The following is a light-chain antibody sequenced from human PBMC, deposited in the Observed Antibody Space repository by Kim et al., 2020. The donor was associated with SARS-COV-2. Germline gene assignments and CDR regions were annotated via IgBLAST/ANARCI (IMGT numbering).Light chain of an antibody. CDR1: KSLEYSEENNY. CDR3: MQGKNWTT. V-gene: IGKV2-30*01. J-gene: IGKJ3*01. Sequence: QAASICWRTSKSLEYSEENNYVKWFQKRPGQPQRRLIYEVYKRDSGVQDRFSGSGSGNDFTMKSSRVEEEDGGVYYCMQGKNWTTFGPGTKVEIK. CDR2: EVY.